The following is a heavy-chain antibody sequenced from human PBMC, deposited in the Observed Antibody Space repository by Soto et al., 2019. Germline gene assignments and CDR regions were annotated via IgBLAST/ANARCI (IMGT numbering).Heavy chain of an antibody. CDR2: IYYSGST. J-gene: IGHJ4*02. D-gene: IGHD2-15*01. Sequence: QVQLQESGPGLVKPSETLSLTCTVSGGSISSYYWSWIRQPPGKGLEWIGYIYYSGSTNYNPSLKSRVTISVDTSKNQFSLKLSSVTAADTAVYYCAGTRGYCSGGSGPTVVDYWCKGTLVTVSS. CDR1: GGSISSYY. V-gene: IGHV4-59*01. CDR3: AGTRGYCSGGSGPTVVDY.